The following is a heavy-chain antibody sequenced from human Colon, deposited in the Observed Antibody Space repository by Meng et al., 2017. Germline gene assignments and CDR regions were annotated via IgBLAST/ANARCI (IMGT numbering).Heavy chain of an antibody. CDR3: ARMSVGAKRGRDY. D-gene: IGHD1-26*01. CDR1: GGFINTTDW. Sequence: QVRLQESAPGLGTPSGTLSLTCAVSGGFINTTDWWTWVRQPPGKGLEWIGDIYHSGTTMSNPSLKSRLSMSIDKSLNQFSLELTSVTAADTAVYYCARMSVGAKRGRDYWGQGTLVTVSS. J-gene: IGHJ4*02. V-gene: IGHV4-4*02. CDR2: IYHSGTT.